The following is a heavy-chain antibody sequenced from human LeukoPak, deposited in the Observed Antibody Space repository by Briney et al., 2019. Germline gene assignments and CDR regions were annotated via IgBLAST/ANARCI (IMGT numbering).Heavy chain of an antibody. J-gene: IGHJ4*02. CDR1: GHSHRSSSYY. Sequence: AETLSLTCTVSGHSHRSSSYYWAWIRQPPGKGLEWIGSIYYSGSTYYNPSLKSRVTISADTSKNQFSLELSSVTAADRAMYYCARLGVSSSRDNYWGQGILVTVSS. CDR2: IYYSGST. V-gene: IGHV4-39*01. CDR3: ARLGVSSSRDNY. D-gene: IGHD6-13*01.